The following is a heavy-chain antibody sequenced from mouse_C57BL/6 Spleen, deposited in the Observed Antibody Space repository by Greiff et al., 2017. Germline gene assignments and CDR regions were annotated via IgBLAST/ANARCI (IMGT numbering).Heavy chain of an antibody. CDR2: IDPSDSYT. J-gene: IGHJ4*01. CDR1: GYTFTSYW. CDR3: ARGERRVYAMDY. V-gene: IGHV1-69*01. Sequence: QVQLQQPGAELVMPGASVKLSCKASGYTFTSYWMHWVKQRPGQGLEWIGEIDPSDSYTNYNQKFKGKSTLTVDKSSSTSYMQLSSLTSEDSAVYYCARGERRVYAMDYWGQGTSVTVSS.